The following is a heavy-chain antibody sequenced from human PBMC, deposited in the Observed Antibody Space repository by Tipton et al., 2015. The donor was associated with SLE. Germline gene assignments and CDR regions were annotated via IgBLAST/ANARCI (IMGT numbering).Heavy chain of an antibody. CDR2: IYYSGTT. CDR3: ARQDVGTTQPFDH. D-gene: IGHD1-26*01. V-gene: IGHV4-39*07. J-gene: IGHJ4*02. CDR1: GGSINTTNYY. Sequence: TLSLTCTVSGGSINTTNYYWGWIRQPPGKGLEWIGRIYYSGTTYYDPSLETRVTISIDTSNNQFSLKLNSVTAADTAVYYCARQDVGTTQPFDHWGQGTLVTVSS.